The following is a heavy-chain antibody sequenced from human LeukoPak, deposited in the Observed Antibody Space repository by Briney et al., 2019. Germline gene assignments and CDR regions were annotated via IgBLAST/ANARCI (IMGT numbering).Heavy chain of an antibody. J-gene: IGHJ4*02. CDR2: INPHSGGT. CDR3: ARGGQSSDDYDSSGYYHEGFDY. V-gene: IGHV1-2*02. Sequence: ASVKVSFKASGYTFTGYFMHWVRQAPGQGLEWMGWINPHSGGTNYAQRFQGRVTMTRDTSISTAYMELSRLRSDDTAVYYCARGGQSSDDYDSSGYYHEGFDYWGQGTLVTVSS. D-gene: IGHD3-22*01. CDR1: GYTFTGYF.